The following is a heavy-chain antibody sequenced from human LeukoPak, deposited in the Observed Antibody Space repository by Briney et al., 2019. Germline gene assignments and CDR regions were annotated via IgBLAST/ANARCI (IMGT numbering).Heavy chain of an antibody. CDR1: GGTFSSYA. CDR3: ARDIGSGSYTPRNWFDP. CDR2: IIPIFGTA. J-gene: IGHJ5*02. V-gene: IGHV1-69*01. D-gene: IGHD3-10*01. Sequence: SVKVSCKASGGTFSSYAISWVRQAPGQGLEWMGGIIPIFGTANYAQKFQGRVTITADESTSTAYMELSSLRSEDTAVYYCARDIGSGSYTPRNWFDPWGQGTLVTVSS.